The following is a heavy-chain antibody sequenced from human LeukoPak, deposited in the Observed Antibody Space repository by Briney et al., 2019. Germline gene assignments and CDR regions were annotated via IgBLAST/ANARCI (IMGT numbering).Heavy chain of an antibody. CDR3: ARERSAAYYYYYMDV. Sequence: ASVKVSCKASGNTFTSYGISWVRQAPGQGLEWMGWISAYNGNRNYAQKLQGRVTMTTDTSTSTAYMELRSLRSDDTAVYYCARERSAAYYYYYMDVWGKGTTVTVSS. CDR1: GNTFTSYG. CDR2: ISAYNGNR. D-gene: IGHD2-15*01. V-gene: IGHV1-18*01. J-gene: IGHJ6*03.